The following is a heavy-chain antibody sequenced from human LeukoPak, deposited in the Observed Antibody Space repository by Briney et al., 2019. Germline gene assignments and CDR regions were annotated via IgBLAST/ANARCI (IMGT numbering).Heavy chain of an antibody. V-gene: IGHV1-46*01. CDR3: ARGDSGYYYGMDV. CDR1: GYTFTSYY. D-gene: IGHD1-26*01. Sequence: ASVKVSCKASGYTFTSYYIHWVRQAPGQGLEWMGVLNPSGGSPIYPQKFQGRFTMTRDTSTSTVYMELSSLRSEDTAVYYCARGDSGYYYGMDVWGQGTTVTVSS. J-gene: IGHJ6*01. CDR2: LNPSGGSP.